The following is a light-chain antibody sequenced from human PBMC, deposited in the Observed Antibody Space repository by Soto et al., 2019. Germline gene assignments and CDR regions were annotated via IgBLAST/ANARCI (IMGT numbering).Light chain of an antibody. J-gene: IGKJ5*01. CDR2: DAS. CDR1: RDITNY. CDR3: QQYDNIRVT. Sequence: VTITCQASRDITNYLNWYQQKPGKAPKLLISDASILETGVPSRFSGSGSGTDFTFTISSLQPEDIVTYYCQQYDNIRVTFGQGTRLEIK. V-gene: IGKV1-33*01.